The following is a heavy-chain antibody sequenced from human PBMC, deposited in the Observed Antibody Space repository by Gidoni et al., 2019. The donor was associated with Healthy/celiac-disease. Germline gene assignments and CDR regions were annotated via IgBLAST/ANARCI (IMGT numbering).Heavy chain of an antibody. CDR1: GGSFSGYY. J-gene: IGHJ4*02. D-gene: IGHD3-22*01. V-gene: IGHV4-34*01. CDR2: INHSGST. Sequence: QVQLQQWGAGLLKPSDTLSLTCAVYGGSFSGYYWSWIRQPPGKGLEWIGEINHSGSTNYTPSLKSRVTISVDTSKNQFSLKLSSVTAADTAVYYCARGPRRYYDSSGYYHKYFDYWGQGTLVTVSS. CDR3: ARGPRRYYDSSGYYHKYFDY.